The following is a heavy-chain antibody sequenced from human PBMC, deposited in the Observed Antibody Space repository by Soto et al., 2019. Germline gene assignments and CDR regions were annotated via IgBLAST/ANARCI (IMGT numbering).Heavy chain of an antibody. V-gene: IGHV3-23*01. Sequence: VQLLESGGGLVQPGGSLRLSCAASGFTFSSYAMSWDRQAPGKGLEWVSAISGSGGSTYYADSVKGRFTISRDNSKNTLYLQMNSLRAEDTAVYYCATHENYYGSGSYYNDYWGQGTLVTVSS. CDR2: ISGSGGST. CDR3: ATHENYYGSGSYYNDY. J-gene: IGHJ4*02. CDR1: GFTFSSYA. D-gene: IGHD3-10*01.